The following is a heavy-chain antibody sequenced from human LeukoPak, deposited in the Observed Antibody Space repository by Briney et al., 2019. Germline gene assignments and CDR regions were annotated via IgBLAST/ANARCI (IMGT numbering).Heavy chain of an antibody. D-gene: IGHD5-18*01. CDR2: INPNSGGT. CDR1: GYTFTDYY. Sequence: ASVKVSCKASGYTFTDYYMHWVRQAPGQGLEWMGRINPNSGGTNYAQKFQGRVTMTRDTSISTAYKELSRLRSDDSAVYYCARSELETAMGTFDYWGQGTLVTVSS. V-gene: IGHV1-2*06. J-gene: IGHJ4*02. CDR3: ARSELETAMGTFDY.